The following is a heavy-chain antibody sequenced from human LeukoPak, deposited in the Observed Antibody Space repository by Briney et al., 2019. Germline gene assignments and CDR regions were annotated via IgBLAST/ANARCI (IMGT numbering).Heavy chain of an antibody. V-gene: IGHV4-34*01. CDR2: INHSGST. D-gene: IGHD3-22*01. Sequence: SETLFLTCAVYGGSFSGYYWSWIRQPPGKGLEWIGEINHSGSTNYNPSLKSRVTISVDTSKNQFSLKLSSVTAADTAVYYCARALDYDSSGYDAFDIWGQGTMVTVSS. J-gene: IGHJ3*02. CDR1: GGSFSGYY. CDR3: ARALDYDSSGYDAFDI.